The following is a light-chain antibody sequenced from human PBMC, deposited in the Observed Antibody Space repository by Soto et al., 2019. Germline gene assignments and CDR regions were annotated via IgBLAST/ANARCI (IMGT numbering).Light chain of an antibody. Sequence: QSALTQPASVSGSPGQSITISCTGTSSDVGSYKLVSWYQKYPGKAPKYIIYEVDKRPSGVSNRFSGSKSGNTASLTISGLQAEDEAEYYCCSNAGTNAVIFGGGTQLTVL. CDR1: SSDVGSYKL. V-gene: IGLV2-23*02. J-gene: IGLJ2*01. CDR3: CSNAGTNAVI. CDR2: EVD.